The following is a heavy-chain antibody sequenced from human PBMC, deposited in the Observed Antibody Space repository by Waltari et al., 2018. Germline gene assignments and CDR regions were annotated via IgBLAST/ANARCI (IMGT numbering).Heavy chain of an antibody. D-gene: IGHD3-22*01. V-gene: IGHV5-51*01. J-gene: IGHJ4*02. CDR2: IYPSDSDT. CDR3: ARCLSIAGSSGPQDY. CDR1: GYRFTSYW. Sequence: EVQLVQSGAEVKKPGESLQISCKGSGYRFTSYWTAWVRQMPGQGLEWMGIIYPSDSDTRYSPSFQGQVTISADKYISTAYLQWSSLKASDTAMYYCARCLSIAGSSGPQDYWGQGTLVTVSS.